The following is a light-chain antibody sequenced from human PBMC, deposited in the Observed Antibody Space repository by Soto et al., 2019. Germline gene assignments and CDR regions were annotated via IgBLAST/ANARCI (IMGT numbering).Light chain of an antibody. CDR2: GAS. J-gene: IGKJ4*01. CDR3: QRYGSSPT. V-gene: IGKV3-20*01. CDR1: QSVSSSY. Sequence: EIVLTQSPGTLSLSPGERATLSCRASQSVSSSYLAWYQQKPGQAPRLLIYGASGRATGIPDRFSGSGSGSDFTLTISRLEPEDFAVYYCQRYGSSPTFGGGTKVEIK.